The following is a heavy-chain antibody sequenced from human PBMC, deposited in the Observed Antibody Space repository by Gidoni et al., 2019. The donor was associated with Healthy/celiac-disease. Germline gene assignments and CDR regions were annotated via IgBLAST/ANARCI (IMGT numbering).Heavy chain of an antibody. J-gene: IGHJ4*02. CDR2: IYPGDSDT. CDR3: ASFGYDFWSGYYRGGAYFDY. D-gene: IGHD3-3*01. Sequence: EVQLVQSGAEVKKPGESQKISRKGSGSSFTSYRLGGVRQMPGKGLEWMGIIYPGDSDTRYRPSFQGQVTISADKSISTAYLQWSSLKASATAMYYCASFGYDFWSGYYRGGAYFDYWGQGTLVTVSS. V-gene: IGHV5-51*03. CDR1: GSSFTSYR.